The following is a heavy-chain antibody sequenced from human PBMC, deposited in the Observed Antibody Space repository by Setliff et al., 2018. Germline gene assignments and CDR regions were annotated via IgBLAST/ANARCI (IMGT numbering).Heavy chain of an antibody. V-gene: IGHV4-59*01. Sequence: PSETLSLTCTVSGGSIGSSFWNWIRQSPGKGLEWIGYKSNRGDTNSNPSLRSRLTMSVDTSKSQFSLNLTSVTAADTAVYYCRFWSYVYKNDYWAQGTLVTVSS. CDR2: KSNRGDT. CDR1: GGSIGSSF. D-gene: IGHD3-16*01. CDR3: RFWSYVYKNDY. J-gene: IGHJ4*02.